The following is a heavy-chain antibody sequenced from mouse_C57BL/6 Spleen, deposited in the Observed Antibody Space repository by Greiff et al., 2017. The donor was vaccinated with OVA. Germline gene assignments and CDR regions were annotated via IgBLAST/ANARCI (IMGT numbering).Heavy chain of an antibody. CDR3: ARELGRRYFDD. V-gene: IGHV1-59*01. D-gene: IGHD4-1*01. CDR2: IDPSDSYT. CDR1: GYTFTSYW. J-gene: IGHJ2*01. Sequence: VQLQQPGAELVRPGTSVKLSCKASGYTFTSYWMHWVKQRPGQGLEWIGVIDPSDSYTNYNQKFKGKATLTVDTSSSTAYMQLSSLTSEDSAVYYCARELGRRYFDDWGQGTTLTVSS.